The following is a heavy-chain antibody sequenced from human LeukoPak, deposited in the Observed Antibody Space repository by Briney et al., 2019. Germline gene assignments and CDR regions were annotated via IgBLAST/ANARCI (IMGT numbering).Heavy chain of an antibody. CDR2: ISFDGSNK. CDR3: AKPFYFDFRAPFDY. D-gene: IGHD3-22*01. CDR1: GFTFSAYG. Sequence: GGSLGLSCAASGFTFSAYGMHWVRQAPGKGLEWVAVISFDGSNKYYADSVKGRFTISRDNSKNTLYLQMNSLRPEDTAVYYCAKPFYFDFRAPFDYWGQGTLVTVSS. V-gene: IGHV3-30*18. J-gene: IGHJ4*02.